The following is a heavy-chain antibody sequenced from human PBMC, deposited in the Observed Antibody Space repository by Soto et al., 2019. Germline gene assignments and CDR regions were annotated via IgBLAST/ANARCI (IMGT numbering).Heavy chain of an antibody. Sequence: PGGSLRLSCAASGFTFSSYAMSWVRQAPGKGLEWVSAISGSGGSTYYADSVKGRFTISRDNSKNTLYLQMNSLRAEDTAVYYCAKDAIGYCISTSCYSVDYRGQGTLVTVSS. D-gene: IGHD2-2*01. CDR2: ISGSGGST. V-gene: IGHV3-23*01. CDR1: GFTFSSYA. CDR3: AKDAIGYCISTSCYSVDY. J-gene: IGHJ4*02.